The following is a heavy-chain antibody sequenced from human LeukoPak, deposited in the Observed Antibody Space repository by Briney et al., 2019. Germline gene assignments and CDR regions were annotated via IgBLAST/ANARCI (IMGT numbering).Heavy chain of an antibody. Sequence: GGSLRLSCAASGFTLHDYGMTWVRQAPGRGLEWVSGINWSGGSTGYADSVKGRFTISRDNAKNSLYLQMNSLRAEDTAVYYCARDRLRTYGYIDYWGQGTLVTVSS. V-gene: IGHV3-20*04. CDR3: ARDRLRTYGYIDY. CDR2: INWSGGST. J-gene: IGHJ4*02. CDR1: GFTLHDYG. D-gene: IGHD3-10*01.